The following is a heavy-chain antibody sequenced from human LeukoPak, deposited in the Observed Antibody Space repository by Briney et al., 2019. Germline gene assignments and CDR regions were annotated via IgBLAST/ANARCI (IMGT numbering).Heavy chain of an antibody. CDR3: ARGSRYFDWSAPGTD. Sequence: SETLSLTCTVSGGSISSGSYYWSWIRQPAGKGLEWIGRIYTSGSTNYNPSLKSRVTISVDTSKNQFSLKLSSVTAADTAVYYCARGSRYFDWSAPGTDWGQGTLVTVSS. D-gene: IGHD3-9*01. J-gene: IGHJ4*02. CDR2: IYTSGST. CDR1: GGSISSGSYY. V-gene: IGHV4-61*02.